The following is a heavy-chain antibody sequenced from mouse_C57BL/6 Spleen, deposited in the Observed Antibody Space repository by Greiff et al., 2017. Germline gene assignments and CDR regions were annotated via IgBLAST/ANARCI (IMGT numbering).Heavy chain of an antibody. J-gene: IGHJ3*01. CDR3: ARGGYAY. CDR1: GYTFTSYW. CDR2: IDPSASYT. V-gene: IGHV1-59*01. Sequence: QVQLQQPGAELVRPGTSVKLSCKASGYTFTSYWMHWVKQRPGQGLEWIGVIDPSASYTNYNQKFKGKATLTVDTSSSTAYLQHSSLSSEDSAVYYCARGGYAYWGQGTLVTVSA.